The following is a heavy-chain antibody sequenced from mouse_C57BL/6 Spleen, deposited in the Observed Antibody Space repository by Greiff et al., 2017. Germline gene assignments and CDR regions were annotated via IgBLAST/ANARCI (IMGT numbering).Heavy chain of an antibody. V-gene: IGHV5-4*01. CDR1: GFTFSSYA. CDR2: ISDGGSYT. Sequence: DVKLVESGGGLVKPGGSLKLSCAASGFTFSSYAMSWVRQTPDKRLAWVATISDGGSYTYYPDNVKGRFTISRDNAKNNLYLQMSHLKSEDTTMEFCARDESYSAMDYWGQGTAVTVSS. J-gene: IGHJ4*01. CDR3: ARDESYSAMDY.